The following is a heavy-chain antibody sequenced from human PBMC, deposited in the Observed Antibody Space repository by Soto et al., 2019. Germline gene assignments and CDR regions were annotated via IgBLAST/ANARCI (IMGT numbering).Heavy chain of an antibody. CDR2: ISLGGGST. CDR1: GFTLSQFD. D-gene: IGHD2-15*01. CDR3: AKTVSIAVVAAPNFDS. Sequence: EVQLLESGGGLVQPGGSLRLSCAASGFTLSQFDMSWVRQAPGKGLQWVAGISLGGGSTDYTDSVKGRFTISRDNSENTLYLQMNSLRGEDTAVYYCAKTVSIAVVAAPNFDSWGQGTLVTVSS. J-gene: IGHJ4*02. V-gene: IGHV3-23*01.